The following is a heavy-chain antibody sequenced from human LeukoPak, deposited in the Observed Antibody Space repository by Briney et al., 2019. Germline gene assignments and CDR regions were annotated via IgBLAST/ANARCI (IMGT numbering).Heavy chain of an antibody. CDR2: INPSGSTT. CDR3: ARETSGS. CDR1: GYTFTSYF. Sequence: ASVTVSCKASGYTFTSYFMDWVRQAPGQGLEWLGIINPSGSTTTYAHKFQGRVTMTRDTSTSTVYMELSSLRSEDTAVYYCARETSGSWGKGTLVTVSS. V-gene: IGHV1-46*01. J-gene: IGHJ5*01. D-gene: IGHD3-3*01.